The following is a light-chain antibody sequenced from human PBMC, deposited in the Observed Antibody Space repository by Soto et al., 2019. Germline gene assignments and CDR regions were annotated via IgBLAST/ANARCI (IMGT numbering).Light chain of an antibody. CDR1: QYVEKN. CDR3: QQYHNWPPIT. Sequence: ETMMTQSPATLSVSPGETATLSCRASQYVEKNLAWYQQRPGQSPRLLIYAAVTRATGVPTRFSGSGSGTEFTLSISSLQSDDSAVYFCQQYHNWPPITFGQGTRLEIK. J-gene: IGKJ5*01. CDR2: AAV. V-gene: IGKV3-15*01.